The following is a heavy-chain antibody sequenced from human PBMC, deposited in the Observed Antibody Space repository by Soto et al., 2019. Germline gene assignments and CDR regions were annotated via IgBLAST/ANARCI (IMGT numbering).Heavy chain of an antibody. Sequence: QLQLQESGPGLVKPSETLSLTCTVSGGSISSSSYYWGWIRQPPGKGLEWIGSIYYSGSTYYTPSLKSRVTISVDTSKNQFSLKLSSVTAADTAVYYCVYSSGWYWGAFDYWGQGTLVTVSS. CDR1: GGSISSSSYY. J-gene: IGHJ4*02. V-gene: IGHV4-39*01. CDR2: IYYSGST. CDR3: VYSSGWYWGAFDY. D-gene: IGHD6-19*01.